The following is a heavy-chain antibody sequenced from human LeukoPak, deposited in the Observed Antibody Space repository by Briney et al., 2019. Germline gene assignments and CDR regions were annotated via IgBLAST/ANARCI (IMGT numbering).Heavy chain of an antibody. J-gene: IGHJ4*02. CDR1: GGSMTTRNYY. Sequence: SETLSLTCAVSGGSMTTRNYYWGWIRQPPGKGLEWIGHKYYSGSTYYNPSLKSRVSISVDTTIYQFSLNLSSVTAADTAVYYCARIIRRYDSSGYYLYFDYWGQGTLVTVSS. CDR2: KYYSGST. V-gene: IGHV4-39*07. D-gene: IGHD3-22*01. CDR3: ARIIRRYDSSGYYLYFDY.